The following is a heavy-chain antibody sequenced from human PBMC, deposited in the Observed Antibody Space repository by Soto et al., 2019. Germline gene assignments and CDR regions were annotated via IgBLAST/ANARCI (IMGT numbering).Heavy chain of an antibody. D-gene: IGHD6-13*01. CDR2: ISGSGGRT. J-gene: IGHJ4*02. CDR1: GFTFRNYA. Sequence: GGSLRLSCAASGFTFRNYAMSWVRQAPGKGLEWVSGISGSGGRTYYADSVKGRFTISRDNSQSTLLLHMNSLRAEDTAVYYCVKDRYLDIVAAGDCWGQGTLVTVSS. V-gene: IGHV3-23*01. CDR3: VKDRYLDIVAAGDC.